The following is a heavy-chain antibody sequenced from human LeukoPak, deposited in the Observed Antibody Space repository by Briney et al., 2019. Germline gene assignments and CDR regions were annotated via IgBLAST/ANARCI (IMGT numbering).Heavy chain of an antibody. CDR3: AREGRYYGSGSHRDGFDI. CDR2: ITSSGSTI. D-gene: IGHD3-10*01. Sequence: GGSLRLSCAASGLTFSRYEMNWVRQAPGKGLEWVSYITSSGSTIYYADSVKGRFTISRHNAKNSLYLQMNSLRAEDTAVYYCAREGRYYGSGSHRDGFDIWGQGTMVTVSS. V-gene: IGHV3-48*03. J-gene: IGHJ3*02. CDR1: GLTFSRYE.